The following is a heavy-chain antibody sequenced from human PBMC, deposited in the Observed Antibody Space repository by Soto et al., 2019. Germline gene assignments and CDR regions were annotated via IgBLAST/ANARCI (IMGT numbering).Heavy chain of an antibody. CDR2: ISSSSSYI. CDR3: VGGGSRRWILDY. CDR1: GFTFSSYS. J-gene: IGHJ4*02. D-gene: IGHD5-18*01. V-gene: IGHV3-21*01. Sequence: RLSCAASGFTFSSYSMNWVRQAPGKGLEWVSSISSSSSYIYYADSVKGRFTISRDNAKNSLYLQMNSLRAEDTAVYYCVGGGSRRWILDYWGQGTLVTVSS.